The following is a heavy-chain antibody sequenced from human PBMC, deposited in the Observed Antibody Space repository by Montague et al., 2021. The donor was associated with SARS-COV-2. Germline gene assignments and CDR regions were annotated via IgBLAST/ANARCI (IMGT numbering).Heavy chain of an antibody. V-gene: IGHV4-39*01. J-gene: IGHJ5*02. Sequence: SETLSLTCTVSGASISSSSNYWGWIRQPPGKGLEWIGSIDYSGSTYYNSCLKSRVTISVDTSKNQFSLKLNSVTAADTAVYYCARLVWFGELSSENWFDPWGQGTLVTVSS. CDR3: ARLVWFGELSSENWFDP. CDR2: IDYSGST. CDR1: GASISSSSNY. D-gene: IGHD3-10*01.